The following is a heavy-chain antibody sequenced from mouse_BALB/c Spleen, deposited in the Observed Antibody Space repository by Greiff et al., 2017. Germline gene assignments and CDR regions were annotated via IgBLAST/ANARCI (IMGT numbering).Heavy chain of an antibody. V-gene: IGHV1-7*01. CDR3: ARGYSRFYAMDY. Sequence: VQLQQSGAELAKPGASVKMSCKASGYTFTSYWMHWVKQRPGQGLEWIGYINPSTGYTEYNQKFKDKATLTADKSSSTAYMQLSSLTSEDSAVYYCARGYSRFYAMDYWGQGTSVTVSS. J-gene: IGHJ4*01. CDR2: INPSTGYT. D-gene: IGHD2-3*01. CDR1: GYTFTSYW.